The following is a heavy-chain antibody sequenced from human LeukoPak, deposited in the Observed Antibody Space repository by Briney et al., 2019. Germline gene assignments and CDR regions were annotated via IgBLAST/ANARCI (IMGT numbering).Heavy chain of an antibody. CDR1: GFSFNTYG. CDR2: ISYDGSNK. D-gene: IGHD3-22*01. J-gene: IGHJ1*01. V-gene: IGHV3-30*18. CDR3: AKYLNTYRYDSMHLQH. Sequence: PGGSLRLSCAASGFSFNTYGMHWVRQGPGKGLEWVAVISYDGSNKWYADSVKGRFTISRDNSKNTLYLQMNSLRPEDTAVYFCAKYLNTYRYDSMHLQHRGQGTLVTVSS.